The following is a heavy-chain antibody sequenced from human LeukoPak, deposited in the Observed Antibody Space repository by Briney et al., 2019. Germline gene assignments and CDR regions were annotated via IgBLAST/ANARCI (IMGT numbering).Heavy chain of an antibody. CDR2: LKSNPDGGTA. Sequence: GGSLRLSCAASGFIFRNAWMTWVRQAPGKGLEWVGRLKSNPDGGTADYAAPVKGRFTISRDDSRNTLYLQMNSLKIEDTAVYYCTTLAYDVHYWGQGTLVTVSS. CDR3: TTLAYDVHY. CDR1: GFIFRNAW. D-gene: IGHD3-3*01. J-gene: IGHJ4*02. V-gene: IGHV3-15*01.